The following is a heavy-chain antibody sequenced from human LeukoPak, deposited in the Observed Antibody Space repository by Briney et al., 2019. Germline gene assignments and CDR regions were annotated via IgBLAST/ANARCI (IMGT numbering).Heavy chain of an antibody. CDR3: ARHGEEYYDILTGYPYNWFDP. V-gene: IGHV4-59*08. CDR1: GGSISSYY. CDR2: IYYSGST. J-gene: IGHJ5*02. Sequence: SETLSLTCTVSGGSISSYYWSWIRQPPGKGLEWIGYIYYSGSTNYNPSLKSRVTISVDTSKNQFSLKLSSVTAADTAVYYCARHGEEYYDILTGYPYNWFDPWGQGTLVTVSS. D-gene: IGHD3-9*01.